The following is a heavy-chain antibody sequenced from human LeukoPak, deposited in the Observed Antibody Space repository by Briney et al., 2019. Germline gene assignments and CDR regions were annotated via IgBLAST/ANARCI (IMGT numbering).Heavy chain of an antibody. Sequence: GASVKVSCKASGYTFTGYYMHWVRQAPGQGLEWMGWINPNSGGTNYAQKFQGRVTMTRDTSISTAYMELSRLRSDDTAVYYCARVGGAAAAPLGYWGQGTLVTVSS. D-gene: IGHD6-13*01. CDR1: GYTFTGYY. CDR3: ARVGGAAAAPLGY. V-gene: IGHV1-2*02. J-gene: IGHJ4*02. CDR2: INPNSGGT.